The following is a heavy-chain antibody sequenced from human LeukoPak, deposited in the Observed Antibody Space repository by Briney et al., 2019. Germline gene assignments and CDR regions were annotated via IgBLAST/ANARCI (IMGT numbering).Heavy chain of an antibody. V-gene: IGHV3-9*01. CDR2: ISWNSGSI. J-gene: IGHJ4*02. D-gene: IGHD1-7*01. Sequence: PGGSLRLSCAASGFTFDDYAMHWVRQAPGKGLEWVSGISWNSGSIGYADSVKGRFTISRDNSNNTLYLQMNSLRAEDTAVYYCAKDSTPYSGNTFYFDYWGQGTLVTVSS. CDR1: GFTFDDYA. CDR3: AKDSTPYSGNTFYFDY.